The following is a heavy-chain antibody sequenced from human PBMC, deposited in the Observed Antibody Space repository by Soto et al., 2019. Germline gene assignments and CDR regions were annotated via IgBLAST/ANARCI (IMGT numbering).Heavy chain of an antibody. D-gene: IGHD3-10*01. CDR2: ISTANGDR. CDR3: ARGRYFATTHRQWWYFDL. J-gene: IGHJ2*01. Sequence: QVQLVQSGPEVKRPGASVKVSCKASGYNFITSGINWVRQAPGQGLEWMGWISTANGDRKYAQKFKGRVTMTSEVSTTTAYMELTNLRSDDTAVYFCARGRYFATTHRQWWYFDLWGHGTLVTVSS. V-gene: IGHV1-18*01. CDR1: GYNFITSG.